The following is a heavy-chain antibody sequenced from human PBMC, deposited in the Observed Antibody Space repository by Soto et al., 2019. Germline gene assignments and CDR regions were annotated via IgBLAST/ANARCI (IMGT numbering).Heavy chain of an antibody. V-gene: IGHV3-13*01. D-gene: IGHD6-19*01. J-gene: IGHJ4*02. CDR1: GFTFTNYD. CDR3: AKRSPYSRGWYSPIFGY. CDR2: IGTAGDT. Sequence: GSLRLSCAASGFTFTNYDMHWVRQGSGKPLEWVSGIGTAGDTFYPDSVKGRFSVSRENAKNSLFLQMNSLRAGDTAVYYCAKRSPYSRGWYSPIFGYWGQGALVTV.